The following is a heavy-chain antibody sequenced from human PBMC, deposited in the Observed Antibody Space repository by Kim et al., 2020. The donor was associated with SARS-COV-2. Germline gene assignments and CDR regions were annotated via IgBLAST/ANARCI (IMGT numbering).Heavy chain of an antibody. J-gene: IGHJ4*02. V-gene: IGHV3-30*18. CDR3: AKEGTSGTFPDY. CDR1: GFTFRNYG. Sequence: GGSLRLSCAVSGFTFRNYGMHWVRQAPGKGLEWVALISFDGSKTYYVDSVKGRFTISRDNSKNTLFLHMFALGDEDTAVYYCAKEGTSGTFPDYWGQGNLVTVSS. D-gene: IGHD3-10*01. CDR2: ISFDGSKT.